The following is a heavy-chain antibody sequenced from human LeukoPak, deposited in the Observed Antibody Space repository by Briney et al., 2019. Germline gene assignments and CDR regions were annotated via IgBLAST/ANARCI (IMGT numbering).Heavy chain of an antibody. V-gene: IGHV1-46*01. D-gene: IGHD6-19*01. CDR2: INPGGSP. CDR3: ARDRGYSSGWYPAQADAFDI. CDR1: GYTFTIYN. J-gene: IGHJ3*02. Sequence: ASATVSCTASGYTFTIYNIHWLRQAPGQGLEWMGIINPGGSPSYAQKFQGRVTMTRDTSTRTVYMEVSSLRFEDTAVYYCARDRGYSSGWYPAQADAFDIWGQGTMVTVSS.